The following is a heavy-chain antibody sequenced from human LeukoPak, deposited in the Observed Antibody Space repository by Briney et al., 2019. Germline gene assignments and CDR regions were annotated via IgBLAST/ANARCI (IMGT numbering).Heavy chain of an antibody. J-gene: IGHJ4*02. V-gene: IGHV3-23*01. CDR1: GFTFSSYA. CDR2: ISGSGGST. Sequence: GGSLRLSCAASGFTFSSYAMSWVRQAPGKGLEWVSAISGSGGSTYYADSVKGRFTISRYNSKDTLYLQMNSLRAEDTAVYYCAKVPYDILTGYFFPDYWGQGTLVTVSS. D-gene: IGHD3-9*01. CDR3: AKVPYDILTGYFFPDY.